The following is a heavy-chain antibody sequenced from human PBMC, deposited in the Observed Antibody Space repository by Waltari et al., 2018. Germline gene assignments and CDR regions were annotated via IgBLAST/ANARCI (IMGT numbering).Heavy chain of an antibody. CDR3: AGATGGFDY. D-gene: IGHD7-27*01. CDR2: IYHSGST. Sequence: QVQLQESGPGLVKPSETLSLTCAVSGYSISSGYYWGWVRQPPGKGLEWIGSIYHSGSTYYHPSHKSRVTRSVDTSKNQCSLKLSSVTAADTAVYYWAGATGGFDYWGQGTLVTVSS. V-gene: IGHV4-38-2*01. CDR1: GYSISSGYY. J-gene: IGHJ4*02.